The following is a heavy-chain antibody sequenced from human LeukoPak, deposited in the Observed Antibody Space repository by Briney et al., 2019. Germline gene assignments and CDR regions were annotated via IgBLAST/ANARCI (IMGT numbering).Heavy chain of an antibody. CDR3: ARDHSSSCYNAFDI. V-gene: IGHV3-21*01. CDR2: ISSSSSYI. D-gene: IGHD6-13*01. CDR1: GFTFSSYS. Sequence: GGSLRLSCAASGFTFSSYSMNWVRQAPGKGLEWVSSISSSSSYIYYADSVKGRFTISRDNAKNSLYLQMNSLRAEDTAVYYCARDHSSSCYNAFDIWGQGTMVTVSS. J-gene: IGHJ3*02.